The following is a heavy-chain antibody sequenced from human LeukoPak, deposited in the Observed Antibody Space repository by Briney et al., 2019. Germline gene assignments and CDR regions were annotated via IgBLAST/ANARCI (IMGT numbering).Heavy chain of an antibody. D-gene: IGHD3-10*01. CDR3: ARRPIVWFGELLPFDY. CDR1: GGSISSSSYY. Sequence: SETLSLTCTVSGGSISSSSYYWGWIRQPPGKGLEWIGTIYYSGSTYYNPSLKSRVTISVDTSKNQFSLKLSSVTAADTAVYYCARRPIVWFGELLPFDYWGQGTLVTVSS. V-gene: IGHV4-39*07. J-gene: IGHJ4*02. CDR2: IYYSGST.